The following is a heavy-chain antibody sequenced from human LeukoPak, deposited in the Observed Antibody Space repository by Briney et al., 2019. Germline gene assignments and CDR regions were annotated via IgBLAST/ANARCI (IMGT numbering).Heavy chain of an antibody. D-gene: IGHD6-13*01. CDR3: ARHFSGAAAPLPFDY. CDR2: IYSSGHT. CDR1: GGSISNYY. V-gene: IGHV4-59*08. Sequence: SETLSLTCTVSGGSISNYYWSWIRQPPGKGLEWIGYIYSSGHTDYNPSLKNRDTISVDMSKNQSSLNLTSVTAADTAVYYCARHFSGAAAPLPFDYWGQGTLVTVSS. J-gene: IGHJ4*02.